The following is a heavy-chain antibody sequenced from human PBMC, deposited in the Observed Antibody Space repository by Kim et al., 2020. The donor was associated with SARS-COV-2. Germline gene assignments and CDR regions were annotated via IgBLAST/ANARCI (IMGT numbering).Heavy chain of an antibody. CDR2: IIPILGIA. D-gene: IGHD1-1*01. V-gene: IGHV1-69*04. CDR1: GGTFSSYA. J-gene: IGHJ6*02. CDR3: AREDEDQLDYYGMDV. Sequence: SVKVSCKASGGTFSSYAISWVRQAPGQGLEWMGRIIPILGIANYAQKFQGRVTITADKSTSTAYMELSSLRSEDTAVYYCAREDEDQLDYYGMDVWGQGTTVTVSS.